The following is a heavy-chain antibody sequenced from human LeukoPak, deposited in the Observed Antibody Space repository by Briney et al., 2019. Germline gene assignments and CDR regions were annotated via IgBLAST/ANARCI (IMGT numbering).Heavy chain of an antibody. CDR1: GFIFSSYA. CDR2: ISYDGSNK. J-gene: IGHJ4*02. D-gene: IGHD3-10*01. Sequence: GGSLRLSCAASGFIFSSYAMHWVRQAPGKGLEWVAVISYDGSNKYYADSVKGRFTISRDNSKNTLYLQMNSLRPEDTAVYYCARDPYSSGSYCPGDYWGQGTLVTVSS. CDR3: ARDPYSSGSYCPGDY. V-gene: IGHV3-30*04.